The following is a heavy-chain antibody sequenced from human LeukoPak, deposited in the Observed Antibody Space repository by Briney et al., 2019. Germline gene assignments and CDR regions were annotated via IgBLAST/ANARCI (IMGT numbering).Heavy chain of an antibody. V-gene: IGHV3-23*01. CDR2: ISGSGGGT. J-gene: IGHJ4*02. CDR3: ARDLTGYSSSWLQYYFDY. Sequence: PGGSLRLSCAASGFTFSSYAMSWVRQAPEKGLEWVSTISGSGGGTYYADSVKGRFTISRDNAKNSLYLQMNSLRAEDTAVYYCARDLTGYSSSWLQYYFDYWGQGTLVTVSS. CDR1: GFTFSSYA. D-gene: IGHD6-13*01.